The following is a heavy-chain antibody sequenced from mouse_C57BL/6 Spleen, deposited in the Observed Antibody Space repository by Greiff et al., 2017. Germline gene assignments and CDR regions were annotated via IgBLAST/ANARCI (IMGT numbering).Heavy chain of an antibody. J-gene: IGHJ4*01. D-gene: IGHD4-1*01. CDR2: IYPRSGNT. CDR3: ARGGGTGAMDY. CDR1: GYTFTSYG. Sequence: VKLVESGAELARPGASVKLSCKASGYTFTSYGISWVKQRTGQGLEWIGEIYPRSGNTYYNEKFKGKATLTADKSSSTAYMELRSLTSEDSAVYFCARGGGTGAMDYWGQGTSVTVSS. V-gene: IGHV1-81*01.